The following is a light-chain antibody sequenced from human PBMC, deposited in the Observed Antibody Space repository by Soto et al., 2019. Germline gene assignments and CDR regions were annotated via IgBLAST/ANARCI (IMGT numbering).Light chain of an antibody. CDR1: TGAVTSGHY. CDR2: DTS. Sequence: QAVVTQEPSLTVSPGGTVTLTCGSSTGAVTSGHYPYWFQQKPGQAPRTLIYDTSDKHSWTPARFSGSLLGDKAALTLTGAQPEDEAEYYCLLYYSGPRVFGGGTKVTVL. V-gene: IGLV7-46*01. J-gene: IGLJ3*02. CDR3: LLYYSGPRV.